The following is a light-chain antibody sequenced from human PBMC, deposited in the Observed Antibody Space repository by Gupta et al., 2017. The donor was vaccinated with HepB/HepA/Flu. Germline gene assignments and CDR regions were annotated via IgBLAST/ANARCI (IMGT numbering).Light chain of an antibody. CDR2: GNS. CDR3: QSYDSSLSGWV. V-gene: IGLV1-40*01. Sequence: QSVLPPPPSVSGAPGQRVPLSCTGRSSNIGGGYDVHWYQQLPGTAPKLLIYGNSKRPSGVPDRFSGSKSGTSASLAITGLQAEDEADYYCQSYDSSLSGWVFGGGTKLTVL. J-gene: IGLJ3*02. CDR1: SSNIGGGYD.